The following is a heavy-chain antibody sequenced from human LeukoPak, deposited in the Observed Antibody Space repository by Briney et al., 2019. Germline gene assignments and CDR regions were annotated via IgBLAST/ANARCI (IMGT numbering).Heavy chain of an antibody. CDR2: ISGSGGST. CDR3: AKALYCSTITCYRRIDY. D-gene: IGHD2-2*01. CDR1: GFTFSSYA. J-gene: IGHJ4*02. V-gene: IGHV3-23*01. Sequence: GGSLRLSCAASGFTFSSYAMSWVRQAPGKGLEWVSAISGSGGSTYYADSVKGRFTISRDNSKNTLYLQMNSLRAEDTAVYYCAKALYCSTITCYRRIDYWGQGTLVTVSS.